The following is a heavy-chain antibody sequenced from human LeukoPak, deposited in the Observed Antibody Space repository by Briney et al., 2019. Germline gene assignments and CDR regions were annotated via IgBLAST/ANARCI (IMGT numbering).Heavy chain of an antibody. CDR1: GFTFSDYG. J-gene: IGHJ3*02. CDR2: ISYDGKKK. Sequence: GRSLRLSCLASGFTFSDYGIHWIRQAPGKGLEWVAFISYDGKKKFYADSVKGRFTISRDNSKNTLHLQMNSLRAEDTAVYYCARDSSSGWNDAFDIWGQGTMVTVSS. D-gene: IGHD6-19*01. V-gene: IGHV3-30*03. CDR3: ARDSSSGWNDAFDI.